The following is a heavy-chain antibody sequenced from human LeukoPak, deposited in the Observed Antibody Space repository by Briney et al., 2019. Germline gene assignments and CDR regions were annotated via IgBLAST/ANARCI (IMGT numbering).Heavy chain of an antibody. V-gene: IGHV3-7*01. CDR2: IKKDGSEK. D-gene: IGHD6-19*01. CDR1: GFTFSTYW. CDR3: EGSAGY. Sequence: GGSLRLSCAASGFTFSTYWMSWVRQAPGKGLEWVANIKKDGSEKYYVDSVKGRFTISRDNAKNSLYLQMNSLRVEDTAAYYCEGSAGYWGQGTLVTVSS. J-gene: IGHJ4*02.